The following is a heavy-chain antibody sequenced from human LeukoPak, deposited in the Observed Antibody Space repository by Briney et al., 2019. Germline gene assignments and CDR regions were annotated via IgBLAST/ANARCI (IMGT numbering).Heavy chain of an antibody. CDR3: ARHPIEYSSSEGYYFDY. J-gene: IGHJ4*02. CDR1: GYSFTSYW. D-gene: IGHD6-6*01. V-gene: IGHV5-51*01. Sequence: GESLKISCKGSGYSFTSYWIGWVRQMPGKGLEWMGIIYPGDSDTGYSPSFQGQVTISADKSISTAYLQWSSLKASDTAMYYCARHPIEYSSSEGYYFDYWGQGTLVTVSS. CDR2: IYPGDSDT.